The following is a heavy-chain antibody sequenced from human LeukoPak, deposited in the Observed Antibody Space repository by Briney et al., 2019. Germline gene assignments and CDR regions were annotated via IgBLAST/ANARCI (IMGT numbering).Heavy chain of an antibody. CDR1: GFTFDDYA. Sequence: GRSLRLSCAASGFTFDDYAMHWVRQAPGKGLEWVSGISWNSGNVGYADSVKGRFTISRDNAKNSLYLQMNSLRAEDTAVYYCARDPKWELLWEAFDYWGQGTLVTVSS. J-gene: IGHJ4*02. CDR3: ARDPKWELLWEAFDY. D-gene: IGHD1-26*01. V-gene: IGHV3-9*01. CDR2: ISWNSGNV.